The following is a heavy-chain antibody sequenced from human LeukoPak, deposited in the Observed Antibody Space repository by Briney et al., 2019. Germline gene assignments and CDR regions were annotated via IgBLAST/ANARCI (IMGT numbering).Heavy chain of an antibody. CDR2: IYYSGST. Sequence: SETLSLTCTVSGGSISSSSYYWGWIRQPPGKGLEWIGSIYYSGSTYYNPSLKSRVTISVDTSKNQFSLKLSSVTAADTAVYYCATDSSGYQIEYWGQGTLVTVSS. CDR1: GGSISSSSYY. D-gene: IGHD3-22*01. J-gene: IGHJ4*02. CDR3: ATDSSGYQIEY. V-gene: IGHV4-39*07.